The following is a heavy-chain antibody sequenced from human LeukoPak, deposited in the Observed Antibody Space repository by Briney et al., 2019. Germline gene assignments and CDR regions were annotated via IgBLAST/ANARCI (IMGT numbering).Heavy chain of an antibody. V-gene: IGHV3-53*01. CDR3: ARGSGTVVLRF. Sequence: PGGSLRLSCAASGFTVSSNYMSWVRQAPGKGLEWVAVIYSAESTKYADPVKGRFTISRDNSKNTVFLQMHSLRGGDTAVYYCARGSGTVVLRFWGQGTLVTVSS. CDR2: IYSAEST. J-gene: IGHJ4*02. CDR1: GFTVSSNY. D-gene: IGHD6-13*01.